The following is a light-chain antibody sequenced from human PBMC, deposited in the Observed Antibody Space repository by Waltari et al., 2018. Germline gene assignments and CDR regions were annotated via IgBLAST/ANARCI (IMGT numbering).Light chain of an antibody. J-gene: IGKJ1*01. CDR2: GAS. V-gene: IGKV3-20*01. Sequence: EIVLTQSPGTLSLSPGERATLSCRASQSVSSSYLAWSQQKPGQAPRLLIYGASSRATGIPDRFSGSGSGTDFTLTISRLEPEDFAVYYCQQYNNWPRTFGQGTKVEIK. CDR3: QQYNNWPRT. CDR1: QSVSSSY.